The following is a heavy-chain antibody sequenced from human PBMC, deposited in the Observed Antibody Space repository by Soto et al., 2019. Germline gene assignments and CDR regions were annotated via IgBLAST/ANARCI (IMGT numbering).Heavy chain of an antibody. CDR1: GFTFSSYE. Sequence: GGSLRLSCAASGFTFSSYEMNWVRQAPGKGLEWVSSISSSSSTIYYADSVKGRFTISRDNAKNSLYLQMNSLRAEDTAVYYCTRDRGSSGWFDYWGQGTLVTVSS. CDR2: ISSSSSTI. D-gene: IGHD6-19*01. J-gene: IGHJ5*01. CDR3: TRDRGSSGWFDY. V-gene: IGHV3-48*03.